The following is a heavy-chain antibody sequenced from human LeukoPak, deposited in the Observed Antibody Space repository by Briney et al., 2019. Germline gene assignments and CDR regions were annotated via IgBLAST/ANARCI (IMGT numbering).Heavy chain of an antibody. CDR3: ARATSSSGYYYYYMDV. J-gene: IGHJ6*03. CDR2: ITWNGGST. Sequence: GGSLRLSCAASGFTFDDYGMSSVRQAPGKGLEWASGITWNGGSTVYADSVKGRFTISRDNAKNSLYLQMNSLRDEDTALYYCARATSSSGYYYYYMDVWGKGTTVTVSS. CDR1: GFTFDDYG. V-gene: IGHV3-20*04. D-gene: IGHD6-6*01.